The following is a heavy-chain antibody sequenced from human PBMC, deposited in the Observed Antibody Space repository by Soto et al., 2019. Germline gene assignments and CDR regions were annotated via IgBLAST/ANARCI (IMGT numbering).Heavy chain of an antibody. V-gene: IGHV1-18*04. Sequence: ASVKLSCKASGYTFTSYGISWVRQAPGQGLEWMGWISAYNGNTNYAQKLQGRVTMTTDTSTSTAYMELRSLRSDDTAVYYCARGVNYDFWSGYYVDAFDIWGQGLMVTVSS. J-gene: IGHJ3*02. CDR2: ISAYNGNT. D-gene: IGHD3-3*01. CDR3: ARGVNYDFWSGYYVDAFDI. CDR1: GYTFTSYG.